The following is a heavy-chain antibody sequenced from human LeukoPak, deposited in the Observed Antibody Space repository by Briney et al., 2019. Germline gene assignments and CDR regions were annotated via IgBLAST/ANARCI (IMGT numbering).Heavy chain of an antibody. Sequence: ASVKVSCKASGYTFTSYYMHWVRQAPGQGLEWMGIIYPSGGSTSYAQKFQGRVTMTRDTSTSTVYMELSSLRSEDTAVYYCARANSNTAMASVWFDPWGQGTLVTVSS. J-gene: IGHJ5*02. CDR2: IYPSGGST. V-gene: IGHV1-46*03. CDR3: ARANSNTAMASVWFDP. D-gene: IGHD5-18*01. CDR1: GYTFTSYY.